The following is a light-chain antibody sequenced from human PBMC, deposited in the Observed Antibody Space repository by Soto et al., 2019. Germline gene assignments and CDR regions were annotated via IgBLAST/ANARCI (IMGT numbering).Light chain of an antibody. CDR1: SSDVGGYNY. CDR2: EVS. J-gene: IGLJ1*01. V-gene: IGLV2-14*01. Sequence: QSALTRPASVSGSPGQSITSSCTGTSSDVGGYNYVSWYQQHPGKAPKLMIYEVSNRPSGVSNRFSGSKSGNMASLTISGLQAEDEADYYCSSYTSSSTYVFGTGTKVTVL. CDR3: SSYTSSSTYV.